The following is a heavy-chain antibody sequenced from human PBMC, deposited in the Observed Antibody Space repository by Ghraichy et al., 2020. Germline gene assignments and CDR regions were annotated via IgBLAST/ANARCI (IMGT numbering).Heavy chain of an antibody. Sequence: SLNISCTVSGGSISSGGYYWSWIRQHPGKGLEWIGYIYYSGSTYYNPSLKSRVTISVDTSKNQFSLKLSSVTAADTAVYYCARVLNVIRGITIFGPWGQGTLVTVSS. CDR1: GGSISSGGYY. V-gene: IGHV4-31*03. CDR2: IYYSGST. CDR3: ARVLNVIRGITIFGP. D-gene: IGHD3-9*01. J-gene: IGHJ5*02.